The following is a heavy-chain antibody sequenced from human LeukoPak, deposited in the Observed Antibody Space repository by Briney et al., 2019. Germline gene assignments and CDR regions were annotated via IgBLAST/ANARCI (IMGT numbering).Heavy chain of an antibody. V-gene: IGHV1-18*01. Sequence: ASVKVSCKASGYTFTSYGISWVRQAPGQGLEWMGWISAYNGNTNYAQKLQGRVTMTTDTSTSTAYMELRSLRSDDTAVYYCASALLGYCTNGVCFGMGYWGQGTLVTVSS. CDR2: ISAYNGNT. J-gene: IGHJ4*02. CDR1: GYTFTSYG. CDR3: ASALLGYCTNGVCFGMGY. D-gene: IGHD2-8*01.